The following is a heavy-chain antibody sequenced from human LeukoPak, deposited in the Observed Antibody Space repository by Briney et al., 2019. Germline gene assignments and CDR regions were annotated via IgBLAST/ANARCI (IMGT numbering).Heavy chain of an antibody. Sequence: GASVKVSCKASGYTFTSYYMHWVRQAPGQGQEWRGWINPNSGGTNYAQKFQGRVTINRDTSISTEYMERSRLTSDDTAVYYCARDLNQLLHGWFDPWGQGTLVTVSS. CDR3: ARDLNQLLHGWFDP. J-gene: IGHJ5*02. D-gene: IGHD2-2*01. CDR1: GYTFTSYY. CDR2: INPNSGGT. V-gene: IGHV1-2*02.